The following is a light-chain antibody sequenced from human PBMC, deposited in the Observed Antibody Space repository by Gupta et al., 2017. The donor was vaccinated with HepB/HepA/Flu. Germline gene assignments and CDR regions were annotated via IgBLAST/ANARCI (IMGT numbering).Light chain of an antibody. Sequence: QSVLTQPPSVAAAPGQRVHVSCSGRSSNIGNKFVSWYQQFPGTAPKLLSYDNTERLSGIPDRFSASKSGTSATLDITGLQTGDEALYYCAAWDTSLGAWVFGGGTMLTVL. V-gene: IGLV1-51*01. CDR1: SSNIGNKF. CDR3: AAWDTSLGAWV. CDR2: DNT. J-gene: IGLJ3*02.